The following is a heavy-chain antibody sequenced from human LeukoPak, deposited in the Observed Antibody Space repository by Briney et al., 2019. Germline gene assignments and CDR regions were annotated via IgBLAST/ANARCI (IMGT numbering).Heavy chain of an antibody. CDR3: AKAIASSSGDDRGWFDP. V-gene: IGHV3-23*01. D-gene: IGHD4-17*01. CDR1: GFTFCSYA. CDR2: ISGSGGST. J-gene: IGHJ5*02. Sequence: GGSLRLSCAASGFTFCSYAMSWVRQAPGKGLEWVSAISGSGGSTYYADSVKGRFTIPSDNSKNTLYLQMNNLRAEDTTVYYCAKAIASSSGDDRGWFDPWGQGTLVTVSS.